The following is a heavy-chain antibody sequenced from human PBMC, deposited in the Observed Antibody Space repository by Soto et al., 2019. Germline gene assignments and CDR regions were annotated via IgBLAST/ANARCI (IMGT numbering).Heavy chain of an antibody. CDR3: SRSLDS. J-gene: IGHJ4*02. V-gene: IGHV3-7*01. CDR1: GFTFISFW. CDR2: INPDGSEK. Sequence: TGGSLRLSCASSGFTFISFWMDWVRQAPGKGLEWVANINPDGSEKHYVDSVKGRFTISRDNAKNSLYLQMSSLTAEDSALYYCSRSLDSWGQGIWVTVSS.